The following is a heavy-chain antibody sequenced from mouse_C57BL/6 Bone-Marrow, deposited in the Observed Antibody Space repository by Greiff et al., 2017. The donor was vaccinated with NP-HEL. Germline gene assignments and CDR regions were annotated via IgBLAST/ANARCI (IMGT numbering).Heavy chain of an antibody. CDR2: IYPGDGDT. D-gene: IGHD6-2*01. CDR3: PRPVSRSSTLHS. CDR1: GYAFSSSW. Sequence: QVQLQQSGPELVKPGDSVKISCKASGYAFSSSWMNWVKQRPGKGLEWIGRIYPGDGDTNYNGKFKGKATLTADKSSSTAYMQLSSLTSEDSAVSFSPRPVSRSSTLHSSGPVTSVPVSS. J-gene: IGHJ4*01. V-gene: IGHV1-82*01.